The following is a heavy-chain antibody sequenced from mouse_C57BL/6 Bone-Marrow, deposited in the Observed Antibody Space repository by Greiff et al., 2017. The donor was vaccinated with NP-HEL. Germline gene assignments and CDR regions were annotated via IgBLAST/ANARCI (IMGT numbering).Heavy chain of an antibody. V-gene: IGHV1-69*01. CDR2: IDPSDSYT. D-gene: IGHD2-1*01. Sequence: QVQLQQPGAELVMPGASVKLSCKASGYTFTSYWMHWVKQRPGQGLEWIGEIDPSDSYTNYNQKFKGKSTLTVDKSSSTAYMQLSSLTSEDSAVYYCARGGNYVYALDYWGQGTSVTVSS. J-gene: IGHJ4*01. CDR1: GYTFTSYW. CDR3: ARGGNYVYALDY.